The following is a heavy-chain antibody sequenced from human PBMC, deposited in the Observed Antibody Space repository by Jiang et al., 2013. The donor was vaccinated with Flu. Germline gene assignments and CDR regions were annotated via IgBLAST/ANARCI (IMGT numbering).Heavy chain of an antibody. Sequence: PGQGLEWMGWINPNSGGTNYAQKFQGRVTMTRDTSISTAYMELSRLRSDDTAVYYCARATYYDFWSGYSGFDYWGQGTLVTVSS. J-gene: IGHJ4*02. CDR3: ARATYYDFWSGYSGFDY. V-gene: IGHV1-2*02. D-gene: IGHD3-3*01. CDR2: INPNSGGT.